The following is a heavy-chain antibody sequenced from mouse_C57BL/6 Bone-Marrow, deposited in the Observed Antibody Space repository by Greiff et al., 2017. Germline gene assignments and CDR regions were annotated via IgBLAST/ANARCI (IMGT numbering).Heavy chain of an antibody. J-gene: IGHJ4*01. D-gene: IGHD1-1*01. Sequence: DVKLQESGGDLVKPGGSLKLSCAASGFTFSSYGMSWVRQTPDKRLEWVATISSGGSYTYYPDSVKGRFTISRDNAKNTLYLQMSSLKSEDTAMYYCARPHYYYEDYYAMDYWGQGTSVTVSS. CDR1: GFTFSSYG. V-gene: IGHV5-6*02. CDR3: ARPHYYYEDYYAMDY. CDR2: ISSGGSYT.